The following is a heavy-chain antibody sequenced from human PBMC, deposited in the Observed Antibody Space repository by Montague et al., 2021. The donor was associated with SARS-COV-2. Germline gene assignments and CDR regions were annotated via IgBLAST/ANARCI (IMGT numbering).Heavy chain of an antibody. CDR1: GGSISSGGYY. CDR2: IYYSGST. CDR3: ARVRITMIVVVDAFDI. J-gene: IGHJ3*02. Sequence: TLSLTCTVSGGSISSGGYYWSWIRQHPGKGLEWIGYIYYSGSTYYNPSLKSRVTISVDTSKNQFSLTLSSVTAADTAVYYCARVRITMIVVVDAFDIWGQGTMVTVSS. D-gene: IGHD3-22*01. V-gene: IGHV4-31*03.